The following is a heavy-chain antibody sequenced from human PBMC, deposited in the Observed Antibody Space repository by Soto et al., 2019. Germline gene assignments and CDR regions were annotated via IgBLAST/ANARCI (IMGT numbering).Heavy chain of an antibody. J-gene: IGHJ4*02. CDR2: IYYSGST. V-gene: IGHV4-59*01. Sequence: QVQLQESGPGLVKPSETLSLTCTVSGGSISSYNWSWIRQPPGKGLEWIGYIYYSGSTNYNPSLKSRVTISVDTSKNQCSLKLSSVTAADTAVYCCARSTLDSGSSLDYWGQGTLVTVSS. D-gene: IGHD1-26*01. CDR3: ARSTLDSGSSLDY. CDR1: GGSISSYN.